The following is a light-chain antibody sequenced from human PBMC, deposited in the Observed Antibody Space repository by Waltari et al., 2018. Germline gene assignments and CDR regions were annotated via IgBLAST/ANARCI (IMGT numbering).Light chain of an antibody. J-gene: IGLJ2*01. Sequence: SALTQPXXVSVSPVXSLTISCTGTSSDVFXDHYTLWYQQHPGNAPKLMIYEIXXRPSGXXXXFXGSKSGHTASLTXSGXQAEDEADXYCSSYTSSXTQVFGGXTKLTVL. CDR1: SSDVFXDHY. CDR3: SSYTSSXTQV. V-gene: IGLV2-14*01. CDR2: EIX.